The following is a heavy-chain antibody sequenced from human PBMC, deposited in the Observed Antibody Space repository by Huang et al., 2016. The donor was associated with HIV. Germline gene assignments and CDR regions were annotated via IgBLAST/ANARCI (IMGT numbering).Heavy chain of an antibody. D-gene: IGHD2-2*01. CDR1: GYTFNGYW. Sequence: EVQLVQSGAVVKKPGESLKISCKGSGYTFNGYWIGWVRQMPGKGLEWMGSIYPGDSETTYSPSFQGQVTISADKSISTAYLQWSGLKASDTAMYYCARQGVGDFVVEPTGLGAFDIWGQGTMVTVSS. J-gene: IGHJ3*02. CDR2: IYPGDSET. CDR3: ARQGVGDFVVEPTGLGAFDI. V-gene: IGHV5-51*01.